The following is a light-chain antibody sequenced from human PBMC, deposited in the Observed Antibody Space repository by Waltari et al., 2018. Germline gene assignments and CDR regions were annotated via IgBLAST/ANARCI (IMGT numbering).Light chain of an antibody. Sequence: DVQMTQSPSTLSASVGDTVSITCRASQSIMSWLAWYQQKAGKAPKVLITKASTLESGVPSSISGSESATEITRTSSNLQADDFATYYCQQNNTDYTFGQGTILEIK. CDR1: QSIMSW. V-gene: IGKV1-5*03. J-gene: IGKJ2*01. CDR3: QQNNTDYT. CDR2: KAS.